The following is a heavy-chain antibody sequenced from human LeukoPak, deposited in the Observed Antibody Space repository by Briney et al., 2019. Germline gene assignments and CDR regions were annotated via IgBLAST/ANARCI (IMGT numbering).Heavy chain of an antibody. Sequence: SETLSLTCTVSGGSISSYYWSWTRQPPGKGLEWIGYIYYSGSTNYNPSLKSRVTISVDTAKNQFSLKLSSVTAADTAVYYCARISSVASVVMDYWGQGTLGTVSS. D-gene: IGHD4-23*01. J-gene: IGHJ4*02. CDR1: GGSISSYY. CDR3: ARISSVASVVMDY. CDR2: IYYSGST. V-gene: IGHV4-59*01.